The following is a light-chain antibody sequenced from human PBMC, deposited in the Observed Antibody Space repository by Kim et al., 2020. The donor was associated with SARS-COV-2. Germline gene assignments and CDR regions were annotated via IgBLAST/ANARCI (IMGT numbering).Light chain of an antibody. Sequence: QRVTSHCTGSSSNMGKHYDVHGYQQVPGTAPKLLIHGNSNRPSGVPDRFSGSKSGTAASLAITGLQAEDEADYYCQSNDSSLSVVFGGGTQLTIL. CDR2: GNS. CDR3: QSNDSSLSVV. J-gene: IGLJ2*01. V-gene: IGLV1-40*01. CDR1: SSNMGKHYD.